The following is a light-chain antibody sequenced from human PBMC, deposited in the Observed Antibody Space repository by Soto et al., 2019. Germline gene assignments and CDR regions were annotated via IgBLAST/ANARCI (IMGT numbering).Light chain of an antibody. Sequence: QSVLTQPPSVSGAPGQRVTISCTGSSSNIGAGYDVHWYQQRPGTAPKLLIYSNNQRPSGVPDRFSGSKSGTSASLAISGLRSEDEADYYCAVWDDSLSGRVFGGGTKLTVL. CDR1: SSNIGAGYD. V-gene: IGLV1-47*02. J-gene: IGLJ2*01. CDR2: SNN. CDR3: AVWDDSLSGRV.